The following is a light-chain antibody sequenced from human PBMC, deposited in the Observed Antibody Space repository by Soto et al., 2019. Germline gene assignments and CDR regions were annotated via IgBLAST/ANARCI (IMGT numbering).Light chain of an antibody. CDR3: QQYGSSPRT. J-gene: IGKJ4*01. V-gene: IGKV3-20*01. CDR1: QSVPSNY. CDR2: RAT. Sequence: DIVLTQSPDTLSLSPGDRATLSCRASQSVPSNYLAWYQQKPGQAPRLLIYRATSRVTGIPDKFSGSGSGSDFALTINTLEPEDFAVYYCQQYGSSPRTFGGGTKVDIK.